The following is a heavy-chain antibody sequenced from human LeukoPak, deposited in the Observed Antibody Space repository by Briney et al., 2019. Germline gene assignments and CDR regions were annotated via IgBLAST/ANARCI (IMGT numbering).Heavy chain of an antibody. D-gene: IGHD6-13*01. Sequence: SETLSLTCTVSGGSISGSSYYWGWIRQPPGKGLEWIGSIYYSGSTYYNPSLKSRVTISVDTSKNQFSLKLSSVTAADTAVYYCARHGPRYSSSWYLVYWGQGTLVTVSS. J-gene: IGHJ4*02. V-gene: IGHV4-39*01. CDR2: IYYSGST. CDR1: GGSISGSSYY. CDR3: ARHGPRYSSSWYLVY.